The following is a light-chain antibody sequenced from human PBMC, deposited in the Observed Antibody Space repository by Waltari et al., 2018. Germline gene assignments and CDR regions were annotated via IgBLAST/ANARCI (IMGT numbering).Light chain of an antibody. V-gene: IGKV1-17*03. J-gene: IGKJ2*01. CDR3: LQHNSYPPYT. Sequence: DIQMTQYTSAMSASVGDRVTITCRTSQGISNYLAWFQQKPGKIPERLIYTASSLQSGVPSRFSGSGSGTEFTLTINSLQPEDFATYYCLQHNSYPPYTFGQGTKLEIK. CDR2: TAS. CDR1: QGISNY.